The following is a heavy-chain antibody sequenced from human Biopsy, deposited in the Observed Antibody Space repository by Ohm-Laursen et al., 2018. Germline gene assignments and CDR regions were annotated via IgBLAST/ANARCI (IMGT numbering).Heavy chain of an antibody. J-gene: IGHJ4*02. V-gene: IGHV4-34*01. D-gene: IGHD3-3*01. Sequence: SDTLSLTCAVYGESFNGYYWSWIRQTPGKGLEWIGEINHSGRTNYNPSLKSRVTISVDTSKNQFSLKVRSVTAADTAVYYCARLEWRDTFFDFWGQGRLVTVSS. CDR3: ARLEWRDTFFDF. CDR2: INHSGRT. CDR1: GESFNGYY.